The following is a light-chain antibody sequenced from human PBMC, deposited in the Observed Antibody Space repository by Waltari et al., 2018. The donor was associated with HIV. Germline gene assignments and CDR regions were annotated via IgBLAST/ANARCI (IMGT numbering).Light chain of an antibody. V-gene: IGKV3-15*01. CDR1: QSVYNN. CDR3: QQYDRWPQT. CDR2: GAS. Sequence: EIVMTQSPVSLSVSPGEGATLSCRASQSVYNNVAWYQQQSGQAPRLLIFGASTRAPGVPLRFSGSGSGTEFTLTISSLRSEDFVVYYCQQYDRWPQTFGQGTKLEIK. J-gene: IGKJ2*01.